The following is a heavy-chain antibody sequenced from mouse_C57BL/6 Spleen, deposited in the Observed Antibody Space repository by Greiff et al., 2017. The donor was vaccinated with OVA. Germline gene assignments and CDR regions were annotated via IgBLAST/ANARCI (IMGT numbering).Heavy chain of an antibody. D-gene: IGHD3-2*02. CDR1: GYSFTGYY. CDR2: INPSTGGT. V-gene: IGHV1-42*01. CDR3: ANSSGPYAMDY. J-gene: IGHJ4*01. Sequence: VQLQQSGPELVKPGASVKISCKASGYSFTGYYMNWVKQSPEKSLEWIGEINPSTGGTTYNQKFKAKATLTVDKSSSTAYMQLKSLTSEDSAVYYCANSSGPYAMDYWGQGTSVTVSS.